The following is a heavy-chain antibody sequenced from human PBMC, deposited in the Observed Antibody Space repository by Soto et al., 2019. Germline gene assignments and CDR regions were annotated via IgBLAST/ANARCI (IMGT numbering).Heavy chain of an antibody. V-gene: IGHV3-7*01. CDR1: GFTFSSYW. Sequence: GGSLRLSCAASGFTFSSYWMIWVRQAPGKGLEWVANIKQDGSEKYYVDSVKGRFTISRDNAKNSLYLQMNSLRAEDTAVYYCARDMVVAAARRHYYYMDVWGKGTTVTVSS. CDR2: IKQDGSEK. CDR3: ARDMVVAAARRHYYYMDV. J-gene: IGHJ6*03. D-gene: IGHD6-13*01.